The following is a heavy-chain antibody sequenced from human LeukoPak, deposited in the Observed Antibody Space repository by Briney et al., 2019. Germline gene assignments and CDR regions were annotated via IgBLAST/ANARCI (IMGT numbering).Heavy chain of an antibody. Sequence: PGGSLRLSCAASGFILGSYGMHWVRQAPGKGLEWVAFTPYHGVSRYYTESVKGRFTISRDNSKSTLYLQMNSLRIEDTAVYYCAKDRHGDYTSDYWGQGTLVIVPS. CDR3: AKDRHGDYTSDY. CDR1: GFILGSYG. D-gene: IGHD4-17*01. J-gene: IGHJ4*02. V-gene: IGHV3-30*02. CDR2: TPYHGVSR.